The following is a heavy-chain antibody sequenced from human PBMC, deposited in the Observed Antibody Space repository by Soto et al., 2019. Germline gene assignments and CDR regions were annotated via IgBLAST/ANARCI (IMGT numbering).Heavy chain of an antibody. J-gene: IGHJ4*02. D-gene: IGHD1-26*01. CDR2: IKSKNDGGTT. CDR1: GFSFSGGW. CDR3: XXDEWE. Sequence: EVQLVESGGGLVKPGGSLTLSCAASGFSFSGGWMSWVRQAAGKGLEWVGRIKSKNDGGTTDYAAPVKGRFTISRDDSXXXXXXXXXXXXXXXXXXXXXXXDEWEWGQGTLVTV. V-gene: IGHV3-15*01.